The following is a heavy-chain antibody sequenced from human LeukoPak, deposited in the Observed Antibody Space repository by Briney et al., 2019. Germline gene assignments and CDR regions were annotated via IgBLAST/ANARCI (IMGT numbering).Heavy chain of an antibody. J-gene: IGHJ3*02. D-gene: IGHD1-26*01. Sequence: PSETLSLTCTVSGGSIRNYYWSWIRQPAGKGLEWIGRIYASGSTNYNPSLKSRVTISVDTSKNQFSLKLSSVTAADTAVYYCAVGSTRGGLNAFDIWGQGTVVTVSS. CDR3: AVGSTRGGLNAFDI. CDR2: IYASGST. V-gene: IGHV4-4*07. CDR1: GGSIRNYY.